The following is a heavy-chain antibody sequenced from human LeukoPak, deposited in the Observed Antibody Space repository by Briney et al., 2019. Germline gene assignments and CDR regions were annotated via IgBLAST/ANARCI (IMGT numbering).Heavy chain of an antibody. V-gene: IGHV3-64D*06. Sequence: GGSLRLSCSASGFTFSSYAMHWVRQAPGKGLEYVSAISSNGGSTYYADSVKGRFTISRDNSKNTLYPQMSSLRAEDTAVYYCVAHCSSTSCYLSFFDYWGQGTLVTVSS. D-gene: IGHD2-2*01. CDR2: ISSNGGST. J-gene: IGHJ4*02. CDR1: GFTFSSYA. CDR3: VAHCSSTSCYLSFFDY.